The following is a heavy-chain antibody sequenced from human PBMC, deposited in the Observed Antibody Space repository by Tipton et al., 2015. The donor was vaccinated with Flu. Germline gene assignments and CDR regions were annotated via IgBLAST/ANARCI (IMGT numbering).Heavy chain of an antibody. CDR2: IYPDDSDT. D-gene: IGHD2-8*01. CDR3: VRHPYCTDAVCPPGYWYVDL. J-gene: IGHJ2*01. Sequence: QLVQSGAEVRKPGESLKIPCKGSGYSFTNYWIGWVRQMPGKGLEWMGIIYPDDSDTRYSPSFQGKVTISVDKSISTIYLQWSSLKASDTAMYYCVRHPYCTDAVCPPGYWYVDLWGRGTLVTVSS. CDR1: GYSFTNYW. V-gene: IGHV5-51*01.